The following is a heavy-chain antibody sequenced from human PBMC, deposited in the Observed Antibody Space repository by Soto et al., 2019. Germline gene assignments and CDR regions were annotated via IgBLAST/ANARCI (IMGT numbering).Heavy chain of an antibody. V-gene: IGHV4-4*02. Sequence: QVQLQESGPGLVKPSGTLSLTCAVSGASISSGWWTWVRQPPGKGLEWIGETLYSGRTNYNSSLNSRVTISIDKSNKQFSLNLSSVTAADTAVYYCSSRVTDAPTWGQGTLVTVSS. CDR2: TLYSGRT. J-gene: IGHJ5*02. D-gene: IGHD3-10*01. CDR1: GASISSGW. CDR3: SSRVTDAPT.